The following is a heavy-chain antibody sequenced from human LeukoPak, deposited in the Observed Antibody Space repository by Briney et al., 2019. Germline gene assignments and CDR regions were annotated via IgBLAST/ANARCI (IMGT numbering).Heavy chain of an antibody. Sequence: AETLSLTCAVYGGSFSGYYLSWIRQPPGKGLEWIGEINHSGSTNYNPSLKSRVTISVDTSKNQFSLKLSSVTAADTAVYYCALEMATNNVDYWGQGILVTVSS. J-gene: IGHJ4*02. D-gene: IGHD5-24*01. CDR3: ALEMATNNVDY. CDR1: GGSFSGYY. CDR2: INHSGST. V-gene: IGHV4-34*01.